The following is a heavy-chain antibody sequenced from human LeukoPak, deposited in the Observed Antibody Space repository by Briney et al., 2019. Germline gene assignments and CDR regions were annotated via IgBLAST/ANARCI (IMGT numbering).Heavy chain of an antibody. D-gene: IGHD3-22*01. J-gene: IGHJ4*02. CDR1: GFTFTSSA. CDR3: ARGPHERSGYPDD. Sequence: ASVKVSCKASGFTFTSSAVQWVRQAPGQGLEWMGWISPYNGNTNYAQKFQGRVTLTTDTSTSTAYMELRSLRSDDTAVYYCARGPHERSGYPDDWGQGTLVTVSS. V-gene: IGHV1-18*01. CDR2: ISPYNGNT.